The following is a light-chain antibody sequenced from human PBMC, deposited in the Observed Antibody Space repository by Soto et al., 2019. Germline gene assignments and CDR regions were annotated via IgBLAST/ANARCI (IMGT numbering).Light chain of an antibody. CDR2: DVS. V-gene: IGLV2-14*01. CDR3: SSYTSSSTPYV. J-gene: IGLJ1*01. Sequence: QSVLAQPASVSGSPGQSITISCTGTSSDAGGYNYVSWYQQHPGKAPKLMIYDVSNRPSGVSTRFSGSKSGNTASLTISGLQAEDEADYYCSSYTSSSTPYVFGTGAKVTVL. CDR1: SSDAGGYNY.